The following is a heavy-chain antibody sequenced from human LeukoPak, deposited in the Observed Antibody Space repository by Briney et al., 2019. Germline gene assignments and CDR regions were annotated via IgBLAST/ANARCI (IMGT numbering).Heavy chain of an antibody. CDR1: GGSISSYY. CDR2: IYYSGTT. J-gene: IGHJ3*02. CDR3: ARPRRDGYNDDAFDI. D-gene: IGHD5-24*01. V-gene: IGHV4-59*01. Sequence: PSETLSLTCTVSGGSISSYYWSWIRQPPGKGLEWIGYIYYSGTTNYNPSLLSRVTISVDTSKSQFSLRLSSVTAADTAVYYCARPRRDGYNDDAFDIWGQGTMVTVSS.